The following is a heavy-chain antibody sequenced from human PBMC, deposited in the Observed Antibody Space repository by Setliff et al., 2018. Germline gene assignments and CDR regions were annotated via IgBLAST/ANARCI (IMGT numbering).Heavy chain of an antibody. V-gene: IGHV1-8*02. CDR2: MNPNSGNT. CDR3: ARRVGSVGIQLPDY. J-gene: IGHJ4*02. Sequence: ASVKVSCKASGYTFTSYDINWVRQATGQGLEWMGWMNPNSGNTGYAQKFQGRVTMTRNTSLSTAYMELSSLRSEDTAVYYCARRVGSVGIQLPDYWGQGTLVTVSS. D-gene: IGHD5-18*01. CDR1: GYTFTSYD.